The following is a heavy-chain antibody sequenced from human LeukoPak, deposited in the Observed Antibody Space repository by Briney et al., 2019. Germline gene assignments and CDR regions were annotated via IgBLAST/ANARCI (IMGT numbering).Heavy chain of an antibody. J-gene: IGHJ4*02. Sequence: SETLSLTCAVYGGSFSGYYWSWIRQPPGKGLGWIGEINHSGSTNYNPSLKSRVTISVDTSKNQFSLKLSSVTAADTAVYYCARGLRLRKHFDYWGQGTLVTVSS. D-gene: IGHD4-17*01. V-gene: IGHV4-34*01. CDR1: GGSFSGYY. CDR2: INHSGST. CDR3: ARGLRLRKHFDY.